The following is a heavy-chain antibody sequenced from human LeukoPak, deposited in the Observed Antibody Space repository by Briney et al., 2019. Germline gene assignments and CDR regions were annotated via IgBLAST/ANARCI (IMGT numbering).Heavy chain of an antibody. CDR1: GGSISSYY. J-gene: IGHJ4*02. Sequence: SETLSLTCTVSGGSISSYYWSWIRQPPGKGLEWIGYIYYSGSTKYNPSLKSRVTISVDASKTQFSLKLNSVTAADTAVYYCARGSRELYYFNYWGQGTLVTVSS. CDR2: IYYSGST. CDR3: ARGSRELYYFNY. V-gene: IGHV4-59*01. D-gene: IGHD1-7*01.